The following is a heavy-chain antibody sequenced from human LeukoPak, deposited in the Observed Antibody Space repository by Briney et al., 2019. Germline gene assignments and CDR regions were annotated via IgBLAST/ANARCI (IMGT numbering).Heavy chain of an antibody. CDR3: ATQRRYSACSDVVDY. CDR1: GDSIRSRNVY. D-gene: IGHD2-2*02. CDR2: IYYSGST. V-gene: IGHV4-39*01. Sequence: PSETLPHTCAVSGDSIRSRNVYWGWIRQPPGKGLEWIGNIYYSGSTYYNPSLKSRVTISVDSSKNQFSLKLSSVTAADTAVYFCATQRRYSACSDVVDYWGQGTLVTVSS. J-gene: IGHJ4*02.